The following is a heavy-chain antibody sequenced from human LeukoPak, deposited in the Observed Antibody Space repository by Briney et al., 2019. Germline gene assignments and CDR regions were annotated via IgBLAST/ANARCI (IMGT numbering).Heavy chain of an antibody. V-gene: IGHV3-48*01. J-gene: IGHJ4*02. Sequence: GGSLRHSCAASGFTFSSYSMNWVRQAPGKGLEWVSYISSSSSTIYYADSVKGRFTISRDNAKNSLYLQMNSLRAEDTAVYYCAKSRPDSSGYYPSYYFDYWGQGTLVTVSS. CDR3: AKSRPDSSGYYPSYYFDY. CDR1: GFTFSSYS. D-gene: IGHD3-22*01. CDR2: ISSSSSTI.